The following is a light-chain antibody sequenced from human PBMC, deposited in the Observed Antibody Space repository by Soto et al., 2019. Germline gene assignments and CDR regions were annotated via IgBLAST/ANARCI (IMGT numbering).Light chain of an antibody. J-gene: IGKJ1*01. V-gene: IGKV1-8*01. CDR3: QQYYSSAT. Sequence: AIRMTQSPSSLPASTGDRVTITCRASQGISSYLAWYQQKPGKAPKLLIYAASTLQSGVPSRFSGSGSGTDFTLTISCLQSEDFATYYCQQYYSSATFGQGTKVEIK. CDR2: AAS. CDR1: QGISSY.